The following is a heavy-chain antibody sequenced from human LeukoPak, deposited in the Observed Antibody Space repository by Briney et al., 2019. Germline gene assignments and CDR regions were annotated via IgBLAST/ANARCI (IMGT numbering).Heavy chain of an antibody. CDR1: ENTFTSNY. D-gene: IGHD5/OR15-5a*01. CDR2: IKPNRGGT. CDR3: AILRGYSVSRSSFDS. V-gene: IGHV1-2*02. Sequence: ASVKVSCKASENTFTSNYIHWVRQAPGQGLEWMGWIKPNRGGTNYAQKFQGRVTVTWDTSISTVYLELTGLRSDDTAVYYCAILRGYSVSRSSFDSWGQGTLVTVSS. J-gene: IGHJ4*02.